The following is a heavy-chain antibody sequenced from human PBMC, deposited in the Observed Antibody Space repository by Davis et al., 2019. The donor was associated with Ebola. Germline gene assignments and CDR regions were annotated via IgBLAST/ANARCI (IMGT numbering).Heavy chain of an antibody. J-gene: IGHJ6*02. Sequence: HSQTLSLTCAISGDSVSGGSGAWKWIRQSPSRGLEWLGRTYYNSKWYSDYAPSVKSRITINPDTSKNQLSLHLNSVTPEDTAIYYCARGWYRTGLDVWGQGTTVTVSS. CDR2: TYYNSKWYS. CDR1: GDSVSGGSGA. D-gene: IGHD6-19*01. V-gene: IGHV6-1*01. CDR3: ARGWYRTGLDV.